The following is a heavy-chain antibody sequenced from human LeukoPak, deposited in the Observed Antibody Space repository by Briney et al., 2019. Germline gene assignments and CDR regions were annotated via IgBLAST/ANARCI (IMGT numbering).Heavy chain of an antibody. V-gene: IGHV3-7*01. CDR3: ARAEYYYGSGTTLGVD. CDR2: INQDGSEK. D-gene: IGHD3-10*01. CDR1: GFTFSGHF. Sequence: GGSLRLSCAASGFTFSGHFMSWVRQAPGKGLEWVANINQDGSEKYYVESVKGRFTISRDNARDSLYLQMSSLRGEDTAVYYCARAEYYYGSGTTLGVDWGQGTLVTVSS. J-gene: IGHJ4*02.